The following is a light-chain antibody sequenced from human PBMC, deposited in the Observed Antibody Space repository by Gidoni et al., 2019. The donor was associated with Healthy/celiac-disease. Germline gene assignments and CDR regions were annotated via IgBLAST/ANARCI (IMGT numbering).Light chain of an antibody. V-gene: IGLV1-47*01. Sequence: QSVLTQPPSPSGTPVQRVTISCSGSSSNLGSNYVYWYQQLPGTAPKLLIYRNKQRPSRVPDRFSGSKSGTSASLAISGLRSEDEADYYCAAWDDSLSGRGVFGGGTKLTVL. CDR3: AAWDDSLSGRGV. J-gene: IGLJ3*02. CDR2: RNK. CDR1: SSNLGSNY.